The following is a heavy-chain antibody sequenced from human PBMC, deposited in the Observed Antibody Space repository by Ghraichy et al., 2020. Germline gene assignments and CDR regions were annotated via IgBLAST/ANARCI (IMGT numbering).Heavy chain of an antibody. D-gene: IGHD6-13*01. Sequence: GESLNISCAASGFTFGGYSLHWVRQAPGKGLEWVAVIQHDASNKYYADSVKGRFTISRDNFKDTLYLQMTSLRAEDTALYYCARKAAIAAAGRWVDYWGQGTLVTVSS. V-gene: IGHV3-30-3*01. CDR1: GFTFGGYS. J-gene: IGHJ4*02. CDR2: IQHDASNK. CDR3: ARKAAIAAAGRWVDY.